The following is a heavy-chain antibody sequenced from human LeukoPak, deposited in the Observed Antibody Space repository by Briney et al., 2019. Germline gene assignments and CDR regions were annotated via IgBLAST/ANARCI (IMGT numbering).Heavy chain of an antibody. D-gene: IGHD6-6*01. J-gene: IGHJ4*02. CDR2: MNPNSGNT. V-gene: IGHV1-8*03. Sequence: ASVKVSCKASGYTFTSYDINWVRQATGQGLEWMGWMNPNSGNTGYAQKFQGRVTITRNTSISTAYMELTSLRSEDTAVYYCARGRRIAALHYYFDYWGQGTLVTVSS. CDR1: GYTFTSYD. CDR3: ARGRRIAALHYYFDY.